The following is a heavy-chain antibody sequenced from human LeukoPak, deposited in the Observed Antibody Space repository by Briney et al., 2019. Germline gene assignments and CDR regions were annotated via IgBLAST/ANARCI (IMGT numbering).Heavy chain of an antibody. D-gene: IGHD1-26*01. CDR1: AFTFSDYS. J-gene: IGHJ4*02. Sequence: PGGSLRLSCAASAFTFSDYSMNWVRQAPGKGLEWVSYISGRSSTIYYADSVKGRFTISRDNAKSSMYLQMNSLRAEDTAVYYCARDRLKSGSYYFGYWGQGTLVTVSS. CDR3: ARDRLKSGSYYFGY. CDR2: ISGRSSTI. V-gene: IGHV3-48*01.